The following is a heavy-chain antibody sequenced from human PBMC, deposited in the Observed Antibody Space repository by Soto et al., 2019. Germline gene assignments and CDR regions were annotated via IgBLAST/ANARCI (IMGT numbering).Heavy chain of an antibody. Sequence: PSETLSLTCTVSGGSISSYYWSWIRQPPGKGLEWIGYIYYSGSTNYNPSLKSRVTISVDTSKNQFSLKLSSVTAADTAVYYCARVRIAVAGTVIDYWGQGTLVTVS. CDR3: ARVRIAVAGTVIDY. CDR2: IYYSGST. V-gene: IGHV4-59*01. D-gene: IGHD6-19*01. J-gene: IGHJ4*02. CDR1: GGSISSYY.